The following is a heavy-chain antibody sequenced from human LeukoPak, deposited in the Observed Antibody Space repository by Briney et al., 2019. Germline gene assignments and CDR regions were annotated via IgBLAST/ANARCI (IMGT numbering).Heavy chain of an antibody. CDR1: GGTFSSYA. CDR2: IIPIFGTA. D-gene: IGHD3-22*01. Sequence: ASVKVSCKASGGTFSSYAISWVRQAPGQGLEWMGGIIPIFGTANYAQKFQGRVTITTDESTSTAYTELSSLRSEDTAVYYCAAGDGSSGYYYGSYWGQGTLVTVSS. CDR3: AAGDGSSGYYYGSY. V-gene: IGHV1-69*05. J-gene: IGHJ4*02.